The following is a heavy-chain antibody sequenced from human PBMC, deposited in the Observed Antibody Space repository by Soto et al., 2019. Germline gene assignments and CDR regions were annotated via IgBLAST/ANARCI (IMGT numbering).Heavy chain of an antibody. J-gene: IGHJ6*02. Sequence: SLRLSCAASGFTFSSYAMHWVRQAPGKGLEWVAVISYDGSNKYYADSVKGRFTISRDNSKNTLYLQMNSLRAEDTAVYYCARDLIIAGYGMDVWGQGTTVTVSS. CDR3: ARDLIIAGYGMDV. CDR1: GFTFSSYA. CDR2: ISYDGSNK. D-gene: IGHD6-13*01. V-gene: IGHV3-30-3*01.